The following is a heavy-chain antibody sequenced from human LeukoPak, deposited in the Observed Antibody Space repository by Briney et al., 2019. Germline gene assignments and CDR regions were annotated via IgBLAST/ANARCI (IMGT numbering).Heavy chain of an antibody. CDR3: ATADRGAFDI. CDR2: ITRSSSTI. J-gene: IGHJ3*02. CDR1: GFTFSWYS. Sequence: PGGSLTLSCAASGFTFSWYSMNWVRQAPGKGLEWLSYITRSSSTIYYADSVKGRFTISRDNAKNSLYLQMNSLRVDDTAVYYCATADRGAFDIWGQGTMVIVSS. V-gene: IGHV3-48*01.